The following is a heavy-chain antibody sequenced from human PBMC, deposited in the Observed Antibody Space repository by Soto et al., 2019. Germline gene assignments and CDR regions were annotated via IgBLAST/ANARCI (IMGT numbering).Heavy chain of an antibody. D-gene: IGHD5-18*01. Sequence: PGESLKISCTGSGYIFNTYCIGWVRQMPWKGLEWMGIIYPGDFDTRYSPSFQGHVTMSVDKSINTAYLQWNSLETSDTAMYYCARLLGYSYGYQDFFDLWGQGTTVTVSS. J-gene: IGHJ4*02. CDR3: ARLLGYSYGYQDFFDL. V-gene: IGHV5-51*01. CDR2: IYPGDFDT. CDR1: GYIFNTYC.